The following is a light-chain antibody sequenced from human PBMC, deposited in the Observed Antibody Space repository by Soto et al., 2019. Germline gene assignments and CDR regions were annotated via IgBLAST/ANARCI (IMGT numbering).Light chain of an antibody. CDR3: CSYAGTDTYV. Sequence: QSVLTQPRSVSGSPGQSVTISCTGTSNDVGIYNYVSWYQQHPDKAPQLMIYDVSNRPSGVPDRFSGSKSGNTASLTISGLQAEDEADYYCCSYAGTDTYVFGTGTKVTVL. CDR2: DVS. CDR1: SNDVGIYNY. J-gene: IGLJ1*01. V-gene: IGLV2-11*01.